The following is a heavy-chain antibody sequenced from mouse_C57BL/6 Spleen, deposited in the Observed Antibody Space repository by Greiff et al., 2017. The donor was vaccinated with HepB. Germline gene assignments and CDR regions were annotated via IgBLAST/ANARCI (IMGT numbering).Heavy chain of an antibody. CDR2: IRNKANGYTT. Sequence: EVMLVESGGGLVQPGGSLSLSCAASGFTFTDYYMSWVRQPPVKALEWLGFIRNKANGYTTEYSASVKGRFTISRDNSQSILYLQMNALRAEDSATYYCARWNGSTDWYFDVWGTGTTVTVSS. V-gene: IGHV7-3*01. CDR1: GFTFTDYY. CDR3: ARWNGSTDWYFDV. D-gene: IGHD1-1*01. J-gene: IGHJ1*03.